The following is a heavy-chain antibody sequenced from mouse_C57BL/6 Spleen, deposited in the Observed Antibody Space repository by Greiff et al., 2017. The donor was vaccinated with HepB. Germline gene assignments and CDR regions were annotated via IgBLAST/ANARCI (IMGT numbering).Heavy chain of an antibody. CDR3: ASLSYYYGSSPWFAY. D-gene: IGHD1-1*01. CDR1: GYSITSGYY. CDR2: ISYDGSN. J-gene: IGHJ3*01. V-gene: IGHV3-6*01. Sequence: VQLKESGPGLVKPSQSLSLTCSVTGYSITSGYYWNWIRQFPGNKLEWMGYISYDGSNNYNPSLKNRISITRDTSKNQFFLKLNSVTTEDTATYYCASLSYYYGSSPWFAYWGQGTLVTVSA.